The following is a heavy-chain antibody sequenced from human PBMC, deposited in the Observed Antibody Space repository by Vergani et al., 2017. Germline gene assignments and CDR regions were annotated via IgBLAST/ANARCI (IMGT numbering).Heavy chain of an antibody. Sequence: EVQLVESGGGLVQPGGSLRLSCAASGFTFSSYWMSWVRQAPGKGLEWVANIKQDGSEKYYVDSVKGRFTISRDNAKNSLYLQMNSLRAEDTAVYYCARDLLLAAAGTDYWGQGTLVTVSS. V-gene: IGHV3-7*03. CDR3: ARDLLLAAAGTDY. J-gene: IGHJ4*02. CDR1: GFTFSSYW. D-gene: IGHD6-13*01. CDR2: IKQDGSEK.